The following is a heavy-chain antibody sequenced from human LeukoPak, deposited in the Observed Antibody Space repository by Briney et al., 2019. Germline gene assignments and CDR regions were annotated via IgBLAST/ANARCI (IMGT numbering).Heavy chain of an antibody. Sequence: GRSLRLSCTASGFTFSSYGMHWVRQAPGKGLEWVAVISYDGSNKYYADSVKGRFTISRDNSKNTLYLQMNSLRAEDTAVYYCAKSMALYYYYYGMDVWGQGTTVTVPS. CDR3: AKSMALYYYYYGMDV. CDR1: GFTFSSYG. V-gene: IGHV3-30*18. J-gene: IGHJ6*02. D-gene: IGHD2/OR15-2a*01. CDR2: ISYDGSNK.